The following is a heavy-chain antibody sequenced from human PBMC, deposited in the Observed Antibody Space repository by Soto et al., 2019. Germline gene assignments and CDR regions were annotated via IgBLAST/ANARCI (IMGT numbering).Heavy chain of an antibody. CDR1: GFTFSSYD. Sequence: PGGSLRLSCAASGFTFSSYDMHWVRQATGKGLEWVSAIGTAGDTYYPGSVKGRFTISRENAKNSLYLQMNSLRARDTAVYYCARDLGMVRGVSSTYYYGMDVWGQGTTVTVSS. D-gene: IGHD3-10*01. CDR3: ARDLGMVRGVSSTYYYGMDV. J-gene: IGHJ6*02. V-gene: IGHV3-13*01. CDR2: IGTAGDT.